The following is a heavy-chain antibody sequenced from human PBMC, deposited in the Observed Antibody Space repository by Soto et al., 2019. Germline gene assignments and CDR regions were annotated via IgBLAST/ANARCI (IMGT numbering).Heavy chain of an antibody. V-gene: IGHV4-31*03. CDR1: GGSISSGGYY. CDR2: IYYSGST. Sequence: NPSETLSLTCTVSGGSISSGGYYWSWIRQHPGKGLEWIGYIYYSGSTYYNPSLKSRVTISVDTSKNQFSLKLSSVTAADTAVYYCARGGRRSPGMDVWGQGTTVTVSS. J-gene: IGHJ6*02. CDR3: ARGGRRSPGMDV.